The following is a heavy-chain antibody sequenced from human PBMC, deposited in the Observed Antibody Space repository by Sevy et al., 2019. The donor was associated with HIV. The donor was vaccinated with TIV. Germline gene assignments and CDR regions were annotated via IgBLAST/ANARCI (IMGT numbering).Heavy chain of an antibody. V-gene: IGHV4-39*02. CDR1: GGSISSSNYY. CDR3: ATRTSREYCSGGSCFVAFDY. Sequence: SETLSLTCTVSGGSISSSNYYWGWIHQPPRKGLEWIGSMYYSGSTYYNPSLKSRVTISVDTSKNHLSLKVTSVTAEDTAVYYCATRTSREYCSGGSCFVAFDYWGQGTLVTVSS. J-gene: IGHJ4*02. CDR2: MYYSGST. D-gene: IGHD2-15*01.